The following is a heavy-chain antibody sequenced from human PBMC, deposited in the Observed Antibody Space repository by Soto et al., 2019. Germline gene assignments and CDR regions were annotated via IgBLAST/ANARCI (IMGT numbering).Heavy chain of an antibody. CDR2: VISKTDGGST. CDR3: ATGTGRTEFDY. D-gene: IGHD2-15*01. CDR1: GFTFKNAW. Sequence: PGGSLRLSCAASGFTFKNAWMSWVRQAPGKGLEWVGRVISKTDGGSTDYAAPVKGRFTISRDDSENTLFLQMNSLKTEDTAVYYCATGTGRTEFDYWGQGTLVTAPQ. V-gene: IGHV3-15*01. J-gene: IGHJ4*02.